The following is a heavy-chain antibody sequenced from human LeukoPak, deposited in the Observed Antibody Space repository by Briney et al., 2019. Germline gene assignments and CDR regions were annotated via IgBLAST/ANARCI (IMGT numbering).Heavy chain of an antibody. CDR3: ARHFVRMAPSWFDP. CDR1: GGSISSSGYY. D-gene: IGHD6-6*01. CDR2: IYYSGST. V-gene: IGHV4-39*01. Sequence: SETLSLTCTVSGGSISSSGYYWGWIRQPPGKGLEWIGSIYYSGSTYYNPSLKSRVTISVDTSKNQFSLKLSSVTAADTAVYYCARHFVRMAPSWFDPWGQGTLVTVSS. J-gene: IGHJ5*02.